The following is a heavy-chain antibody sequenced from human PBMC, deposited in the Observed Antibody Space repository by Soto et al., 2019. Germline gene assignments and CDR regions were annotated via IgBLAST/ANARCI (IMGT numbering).Heavy chain of an antibody. CDR2: TYYRSKWYN. V-gene: IGHV6-1*01. J-gene: IGHJ6*02. CDR1: GDDGVYNSAA. D-gene: IGHD3-3*01. Sequence: IGGTSGDDGVYNSAAGEWIRKSPSRGLEWLGRTYYRSKWYNDYAVSVKSRITINPDTSKNQFSLQLNSVTPEDTAVYYCAREDDFWSGYDYYYYGMDVWGQGTTVTVSS. CDR3: AREDDFWSGYDYYYYGMDV.